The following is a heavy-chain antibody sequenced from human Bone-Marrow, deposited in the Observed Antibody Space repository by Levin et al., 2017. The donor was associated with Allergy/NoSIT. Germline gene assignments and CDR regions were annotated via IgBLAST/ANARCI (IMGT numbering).Heavy chain of an antibody. Sequence: GESLKISCAASGFTVSNNYMSWVRQAPGKGLEWVSVIYSGGSTYYADSVKGRFTISRDNSKNTLYLQMNSLRAEDTAVYYCARVGIAARPDEVRGLYYYYYGMDVWGQGTTVTVSS. CDR2: IYSGGST. CDR1: GFTVSNNY. D-gene: IGHD6-6*01. V-gene: IGHV3-53*01. J-gene: IGHJ6*02. CDR3: ARVGIAARPDEVRGLYYYYYGMDV.